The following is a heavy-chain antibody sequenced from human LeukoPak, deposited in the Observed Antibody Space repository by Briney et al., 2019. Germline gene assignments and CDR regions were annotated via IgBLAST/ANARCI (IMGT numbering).Heavy chain of an antibody. J-gene: IGHJ4*02. D-gene: IGHD3-22*01. Sequence: DSVKGRFTVSRDNAQNSLYLQMDSLRAEDTAVYHCARESYYYDSSGYPHRPSDYWGQGTLVAVSS. CDR3: ARESYYYDSSGYPHRPSDY. V-gene: IGHV3-7*01.